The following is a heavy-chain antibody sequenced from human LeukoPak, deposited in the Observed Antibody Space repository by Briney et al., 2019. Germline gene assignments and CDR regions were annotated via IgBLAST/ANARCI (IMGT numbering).Heavy chain of an antibody. CDR1: GYTFTGYY. V-gene: IGHV1-2*02. CDR3: ARARITMVRGAPSAVSNWFDP. CDR2: INPNSGGT. J-gene: IGHJ5*02. D-gene: IGHD3-10*01. Sequence: ASVKVSCKASGYTFTGYYMHWVRQAPGQGLEWMGWINPNSGGTNYARKFQGRVTMTRDTSISTAYMELSRLRSDDTAVYYCARARITMVRGAPSAVSNWFDPWGQGTLVTVSS.